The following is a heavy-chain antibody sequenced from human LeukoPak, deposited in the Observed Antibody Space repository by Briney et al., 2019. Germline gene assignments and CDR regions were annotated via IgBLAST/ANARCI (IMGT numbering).Heavy chain of an antibody. CDR2: ISGSGGST. Sequence: GGSLRLSCAASGFTFSSYAMSWVRQAPGKGLEWVSAISGSGGSTYYADSVKGRFTISRDNSKNTLYLQMNSLRAEDTAVYYCAKETNRYDFWSGYWFAFDIWGQGTMVTVSS. V-gene: IGHV3-23*01. CDR1: GFTFSSYA. CDR3: AKETNRYDFWSGYWFAFDI. J-gene: IGHJ3*02. D-gene: IGHD3-3*01.